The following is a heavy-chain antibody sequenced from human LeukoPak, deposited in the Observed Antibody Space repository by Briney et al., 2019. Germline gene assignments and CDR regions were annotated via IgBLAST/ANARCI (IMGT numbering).Heavy chain of an antibody. J-gene: IGHJ4*02. CDR3: ASQQLQWRESYYFDD. D-gene: IGHD5-24*01. CDR1: GYIFTGYY. Sequence: ASVTVSCKASGYIFTGYYMHWVRQAPGQGLEWMGWINPNSGGTKYAQKFQGRVTMTRDTSISTAYMELSRLGSDDTALYYCASQQLQWRESYYFDDWGQGTLVTVSS. CDR2: INPNSGGT. V-gene: IGHV1-2*02.